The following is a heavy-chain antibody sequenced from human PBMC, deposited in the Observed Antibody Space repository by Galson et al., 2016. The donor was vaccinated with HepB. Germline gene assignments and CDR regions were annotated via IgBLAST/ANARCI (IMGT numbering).Heavy chain of an antibody. CDR1: GFTFGDYG. CDR3: ARDQGGGHRRASDF. Sequence: SLRLSCAASGFTFGDYGMSWVRQAPGKGLEWVSVVYSGGSRYYADSARGRFTISKDTTTNTVYLQMNSLRAEDTAVYYCARDQGGGHRRASDFWGQGTLVTVSS. J-gene: IGHJ4*02. D-gene: IGHD2-15*01. V-gene: IGHV3-53*01. CDR2: VYSGGSR.